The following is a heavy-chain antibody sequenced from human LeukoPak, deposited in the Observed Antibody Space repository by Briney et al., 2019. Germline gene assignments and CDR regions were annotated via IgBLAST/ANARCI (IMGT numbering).Heavy chain of an antibody. CDR1: GYTFSRND. CDR2: MSPSRDNT. J-gene: IGHJ4*02. CDR3: ARGIVQGVDY. V-gene: IGHV1-8*01. D-gene: IGHD2-15*01. Sequence: ASVKVSCKAPGYTFSRNDINWFRQASGQGLEWMGWMSPSRDNTGYAQKFQGRVAMTRDISTSTAYMDLSSLIFEDTAVYYCARGIVQGVDYWGQGTLVTVSS.